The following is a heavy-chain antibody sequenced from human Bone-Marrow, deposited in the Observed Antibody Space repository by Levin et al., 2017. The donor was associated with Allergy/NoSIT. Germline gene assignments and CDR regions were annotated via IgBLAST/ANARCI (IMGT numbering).Heavy chain of an antibody. Sequence: GESLKISCATSGLTFSRYRMTWVRQAPGKGLEWVANIRQDGSETEYVNSVRGRFIISTDNARNSLHLEMNNLRVEDTGVYFCGIFDKRNNWGHGTQVTVS. CDR2: IRQDGSET. J-gene: IGHJ4*01. CDR3: GIFDKRNN. V-gene: IGHV3-7*01. D-gene: IGHD1/OR15-1a*01. CDR1: GLTFSRYR.